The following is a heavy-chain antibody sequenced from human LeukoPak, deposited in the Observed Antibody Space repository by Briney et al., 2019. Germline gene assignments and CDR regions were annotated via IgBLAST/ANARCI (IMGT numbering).Heavy chain of an antibody. Sequence: PGGSLRPSCAASGFTFSSYAMHWVRQAPGKGLEYVSAISSNGGSTYYANSVKGRFTISRDNSKNTLYLQMGSLRAEDMAVYYCARSVYDSSGSPGDLFDYWGQGTLVTVSS. CDR3: ARSVYDSSGSPGDLFDY. CDR1: GFTFSSYA. V-gene: IGHV3-64*01. D-gene: IGHD3-22*01. J-gene: IGHJ4*02. CDR2: ISSNGGST.